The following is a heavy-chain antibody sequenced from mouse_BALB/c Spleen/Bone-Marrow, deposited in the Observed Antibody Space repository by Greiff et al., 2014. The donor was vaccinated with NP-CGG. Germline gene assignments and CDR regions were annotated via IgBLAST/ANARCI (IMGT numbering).Heavy chain of an antibody. Sequence: VQLQQSGAELMRPGASVKISCKATGYTFSSYWIEWVKQRPGHGLEWIGEILPGSGSTNYNEKFKGKATFTADTSSNTAYMQLSSLTSEDSAVYYCARRGGWLGYFDVWGAGTTVTVSS. D-gene: IGHD2-3*01. CDR3: ARRGGWLGYFDV. V-gene: IGHV1-9*01. J-gene: IGHJ1*01. CDR2: ILPGSGST. CDR1: GYTFSSYW.